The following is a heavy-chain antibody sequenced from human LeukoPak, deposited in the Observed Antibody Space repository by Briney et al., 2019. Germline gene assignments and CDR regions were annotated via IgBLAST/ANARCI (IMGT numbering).Heavy chain of an antibody. Sequence: ATVNLSCRVSGYTLTELSVHCVSRAPAKGRVERSNFDHKGGDTIYTQRFQGSVTMTEDTSTHTAYMELSSLRSEDTAVYFCATHSPEWRYSRYYNYYYMDVWGNGTTVTVSS. CDR1: GYTLTELS. CDR3: ATHSPEWRYSRYYNYYYMDV. D-gene: IGHD5-12*01. CDR2: FDHKGGDT. V-gene: IGHV1-24*01. J-gene: IGHJ6*03.